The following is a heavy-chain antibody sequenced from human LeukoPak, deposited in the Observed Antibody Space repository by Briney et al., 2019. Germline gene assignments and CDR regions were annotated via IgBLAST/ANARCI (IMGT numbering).Heavy chain of an antibody. D-gene: IGHD5-18*01. J-gene: IGHJ4*02. V-gene: IGHV4-59*01. CDR3: AIYSYGSYYFDY. Sequence: SETLSLTCTVSGGSMNSYYWSWIRQPPGKGLEWIGYIYYSGSTNYNPSLKSRVTISVDTSKNQFSLKLSSVTAADTAVYYCAIYSYGSYYFDYWGQGTLVTVSS. CDR1: GGSMNSYY. CDR2: IYYSGST.